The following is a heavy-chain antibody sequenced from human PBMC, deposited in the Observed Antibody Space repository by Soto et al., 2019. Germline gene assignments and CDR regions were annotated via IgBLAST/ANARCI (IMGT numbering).Heavy chain of an antibody. Sequence: QMQLVQSGPEVKKPGSSVTVSCKASGGALSGYAITWVRQAPGQGLEWMGLIIPPFGAPTYTQKFQGRITITADKSTATVYLDLSILRSDDTGVYYCATVPPDGAGWYGDSWGQGTLLTVSS. V-gene: IGHV1-69*06. CDR3: ATVPPDGAGWYGDS. CDR2: IIPPFGAP. J-gene: IGHJ4*02. CDR1: GGALSGYA. D-gene: IGHD6-19*01.